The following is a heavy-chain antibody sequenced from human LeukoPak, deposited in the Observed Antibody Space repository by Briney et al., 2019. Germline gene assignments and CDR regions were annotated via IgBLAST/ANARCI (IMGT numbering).Heavy chain of an antibody. CDR2: ISSSSSYI. Sequence: GGSLRLSCAASGFTFSNYIMNWVRQAPRQGLEWVSSISSSSSYIYYADSVKGRFTISRDNAKNSLYLQMDSLRVEDTAVYYCARDLRGVRGDTDDYWGQGTLVTVSS. D-gene: IGHD3-10*01. J-gene: IGHJ4*02. CDR3: ARDLRGVRGDTDDY. CDR1: GFTFSNYI. V-gene: IGHV3-21*01.